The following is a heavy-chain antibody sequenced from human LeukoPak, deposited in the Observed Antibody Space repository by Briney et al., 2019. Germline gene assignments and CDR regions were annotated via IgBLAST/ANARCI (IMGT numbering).Heavy chain of an antibody. CDR3: AKLGDYYGSGSHEY. V-gene: IGHV3-23*01. Sequence: GGSLRLSCAASGFTFSSYSMNWVRQAPGKGLEWVSAISGSGGSTYYADSVKGRFTISRDNSKNMLYLEINSLRAEDTAVYYCAKLGDYYGSGSHEYWGQGTLVTVSS. CDR2: ISGSGGST. CDR1: GFTFSSYS. J-gene: IGHJ4*02. D-gene: IGHD3-10*01.